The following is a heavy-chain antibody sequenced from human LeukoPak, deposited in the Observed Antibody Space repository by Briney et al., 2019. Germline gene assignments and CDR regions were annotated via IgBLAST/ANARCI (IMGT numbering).Heavy chain of an antibody. D-gene: IGHD3-22*01. J-gene: IGHJ4*02. CDR2: ITGRGDYT. V-gene: IGHV3-23*01. CDR3: AKDGLYYDGSAHVYYFDY. CDR1: RFTFSGYA. Sequence: GGSLRLSCAASRFTFSGYAMTWVRPAPGKGLEWVSSITGRGDYTYYIDSVKGRFTISRDNSKHILYLQMNSLRGEDTALYYCAKDGLYYDGSAHVYYFDYWGQGTLVAVSS.